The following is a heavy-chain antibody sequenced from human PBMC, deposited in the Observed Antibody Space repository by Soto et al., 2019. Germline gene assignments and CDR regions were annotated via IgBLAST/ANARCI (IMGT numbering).Heavy chain of an antibody. CDR3: ARAKKGIAAAENWFDP. J-gene: IGHJ5*02. CDR1: GGSISSGGYY. CDR2: IYYSGST. Sequence: QVQLQESGPGLVKPSQTLSLTCTVSGGSISSGGYYWSWIRQHPGKGLEWIGYIYYSGSTYYNPSLNSRVTISVDTSKNQFSLKLSSVTAAHTAVYYCARAKKGIAAAENWFDPWGQGTLVTVSS. D-gene: IGHD6-13*01. V-gene: IGHV4-31*03.